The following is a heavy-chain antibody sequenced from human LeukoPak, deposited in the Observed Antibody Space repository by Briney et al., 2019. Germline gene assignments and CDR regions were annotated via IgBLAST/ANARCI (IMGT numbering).Heavy chain of an antibody. V-gene: IGHV3-21*01. Sequence: GGSLRLSCAASGFTFSSYGMHWVRQAPGKGLEWVSSISSSSYYIYYADSVKGRFTISRDNAKNSLYLQMNSLRAEDTAVYYCARDLAGTGLSVFDLWGQGTMVTVSS. D-gene: IGHD1-1*01. CDR3: ARDLAGTGLSVFDL. CDR2: ISSSSYYI. J-gene: IGHJ3*01. CDR1: GFTFSSYG.